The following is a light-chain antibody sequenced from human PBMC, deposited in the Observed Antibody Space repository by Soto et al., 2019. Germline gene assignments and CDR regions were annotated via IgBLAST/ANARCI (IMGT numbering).Light chain of an antibody. CDR3: SSYAGSNNLV. Sequence: QSALTQPPSASGSPGQSVTISCTGTSSEVGGYNYVSWYQQHPGKAPKLMIYEVSKRPSGVPDRFSGSKSGNTASLTVSRLQVQDEANYYCSSYAGSNNLVFGGGTKLTVL. J-gene: IGLJ2*01. CDR1: SSEVGGYNY. CDR2: EVS. V-gene: IGLV2-8*01.